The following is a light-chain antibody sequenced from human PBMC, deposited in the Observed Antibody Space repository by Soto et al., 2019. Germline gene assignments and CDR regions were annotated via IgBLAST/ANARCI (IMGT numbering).Light chain of an antibody. J-gene: IGKJ1*01. CDR3: QQYGVSPRT. Sequence: EIVMTQSPATLSVSPWGRATLSFRASQSVSSSYLAWYQHKPGQAPRLLIYGASSRATGIPDRFSGSGSGTDFTLTISRLEPQDFAVYYCQQYGVSPRTFGQGTKVDI. V-gene: IGKV3-20*01. CDR1: QSVSSSY. CDR2: GAS.